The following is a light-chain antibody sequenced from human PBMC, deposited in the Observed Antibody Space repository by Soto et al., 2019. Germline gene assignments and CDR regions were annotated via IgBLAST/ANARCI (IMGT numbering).Light chain of an antibody. Sequence: QSALTQPASVSGSPGQSITIPCTGTSSDVGGYNYVSWYQQHPGKAPKLMIYDVSNRPSGVSNRFSGSKSGNTASLTISGLQAEDEADYYCSSYTSSSDSVFGTGTKLTVL. V-gene: IGLV2-14*01. CDR2: DVS. CDR3: SSYTSSSDSV. J-gene: IGLJ1*01. CDR1: SSDVGGYNY.